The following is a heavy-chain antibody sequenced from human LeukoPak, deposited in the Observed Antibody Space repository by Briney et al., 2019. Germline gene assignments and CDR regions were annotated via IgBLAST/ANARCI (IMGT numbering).Heavy chain of an antibody. D-gene: IGHD3-3*01. J-gene: IGHJ3*02. CDR2: IKQDGSEK. CDR3: ARDGRFSYGAFDI. V-gene: IGHV3-7*01. CDR1: GFTFSDYW. Sequence: VGSLRLSCVASGFTFSDYWMTWVRQAPGKGLECVANIKQDGSEKFYVDSVKGRFTISRDNAKNSLYLQMNSLRAEDTAVYYCARDGRFSYGAFDIWGQGTMVTVSS.